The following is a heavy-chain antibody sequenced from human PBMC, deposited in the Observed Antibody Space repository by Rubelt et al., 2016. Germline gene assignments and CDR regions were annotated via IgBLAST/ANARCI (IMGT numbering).Heavy chain of an antibody. CDR1: GYTFSNYG. Sequence: QVQLVQSGPEVKKPGASVKVSCKASGYTFSNYGFSWVRQAPGQGLEWMGRIIPLLTVTNYAQKFQDRVTMTTDTSRRTANMELRNLRSDDTAVYYCGVVMTAENAFDIWGQGTMVTVSS. V-gene: IGHV1-18*01. D-gene: IGHD3-22*01. CDR3: GVVMTAENAFDI. J-gene: IGHJ3*02. CDR2: IIPLLTVT.